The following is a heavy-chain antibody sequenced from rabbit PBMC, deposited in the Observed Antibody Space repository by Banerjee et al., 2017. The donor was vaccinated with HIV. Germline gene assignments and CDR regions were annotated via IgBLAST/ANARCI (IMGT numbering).Heavy chain of an antibody. D-gene: IGHD1-1*01. CDR1: GFDFSSYYY. V-gene: IGHV1S45*01. Sequence: QEQLEESGGGLVQPGGSLKLSCKASGFDFSSYYYMCWVRQAPGKGLEWIGCIYTGSGSTYYASWAKGRFTISKTSSTTVTLQMTSLTAADTATYFCARSTSGYDIGDLWGQGTLVTVS. J-gene: IGHJ6*01. CDR2: IYTGSGST. CDR3: ARSTSGYDIGDL.